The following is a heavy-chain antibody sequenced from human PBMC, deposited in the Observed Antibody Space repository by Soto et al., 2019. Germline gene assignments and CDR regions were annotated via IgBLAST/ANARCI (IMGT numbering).Heavy chain of an antibody. CDR1: GFIFSDYG. Sequence: EVRLLESGGGLVQPGGSLRLSCEGSGFIFSDYGISWVRQSPEKGLQWVSSMSGSGGSRYYADSVKGRFTISRDNSKTTVYLQVSSLRGDDTAIYYCAKTFGSNWLLDYWGQGTLVTVSS. CDR2: MSGSGGSR. D-gene: IGHD1-26*01. V-gene: IGHV3-23*01. CDR3: AKTFGSNWLLDY. J-gene: IGHJ4*02.